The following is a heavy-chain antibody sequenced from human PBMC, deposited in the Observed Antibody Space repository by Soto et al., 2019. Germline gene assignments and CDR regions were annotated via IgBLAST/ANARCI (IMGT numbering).Heavy chain of an antibody. CDR2: TSYDGSNK. V-gene: IGHV3-30*03. CDR3: ARKPPAGNPFAF. CDR1: GFTFSSYV. Sequence: GGSLRLSCAASGFTFSSYVMHWVRQAPGKGLEWVALTSYDGSNKQYADSVKGRFTISRDNSKNTLYLQVNSLRAEDTAVYYGARKPPAGNPFAFWGQGTQVPVS. J-gene: IGHJ4*02.